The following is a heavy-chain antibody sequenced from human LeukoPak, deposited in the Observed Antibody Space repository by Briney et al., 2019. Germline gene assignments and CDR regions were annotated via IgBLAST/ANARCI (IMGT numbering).Heavy chain of an antibody. D-gene: IGHD2-15*01. J-gene: IGHJ4*02. Sequence: ASVKVSCKASGYSFTSYNMNWVRQAPGQGLEWMGIINPSDDNTNYAQKFQGRVTMTRDTSTSTVYMELSSLRSDDTAVYYCARDIYCSGGSCYPGGYFDYWGQGTLVTVSS. CDR1: GYSFTSYN. CDR2: INPSDDNT. V-gene: IGHV1-46*01. CDR3: ARDIYCSGGSCYPGGYFDY.